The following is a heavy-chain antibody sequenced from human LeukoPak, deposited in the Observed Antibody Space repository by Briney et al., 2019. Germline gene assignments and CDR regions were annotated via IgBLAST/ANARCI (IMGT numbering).Heavy chain of an antibody. CDR3: AGDRYYYDSSGYYLSY. J-gene: IGHJ4*02. CDR1: GGSFSGYY. CDR2: INHSGST. D-gene: IGHD3-22*01. Sequence: SETLSLTCAVYGGSFSGYYWSWIRQPPGKGLEWIGEINHSGSTNYNPSLKSRVTISVDTSKNQFSLQLSSVTAADTAVYYCAGDRYYYDSSGYYLSYWGQGTLVTVSS. V-gene: IGHV4-34*01.